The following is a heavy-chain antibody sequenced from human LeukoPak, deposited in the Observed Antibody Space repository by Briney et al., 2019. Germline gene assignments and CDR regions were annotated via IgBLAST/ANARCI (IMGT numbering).Heavy chain of an antibody. Sequence: ASVKVSCKASGYTFTSYGISWVRQAPGQGLEWMGWISAYNGNTNYAQKLQGRVTMTTDTSTSTACMELRSLRSDDTAVYYCARDYSNYVSPVYWGQGTLVTVSS. CDR1: GYTFTSYG. J-gene: IGHJ4*02. V-gene: IGHV1-18*01. CDR2: ISAYNGNT. CDR3: ARDYSNYVSPVY. D-gene: IGHD4-11*01.